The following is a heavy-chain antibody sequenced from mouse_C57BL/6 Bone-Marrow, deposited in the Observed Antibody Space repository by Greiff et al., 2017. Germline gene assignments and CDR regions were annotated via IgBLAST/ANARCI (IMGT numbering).Heavy chain of an antibody. V-gene: IGHV1-81*01. J-gene: IGHJ2*01. Sequence: VQLQQSGAELARPGASVKLSCKASGYTFTSYGISWVKQRTGQGLEWIGEISPRSGNTYYNEKFQGKATLTADKSSSTASMELRSLRSEDSAVYFCARGIPYYFDDWGQGTTLTVSS. CDR1: GYTFTSYG. CDR3: ARGIPYYFDD. CDR2: ISPRSGNT.